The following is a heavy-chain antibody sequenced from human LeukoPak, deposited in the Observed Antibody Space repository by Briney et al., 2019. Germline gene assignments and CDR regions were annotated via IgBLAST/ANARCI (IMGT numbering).Heavy chain of an antibody. CDR3: AKVPMYSGSYYYYMDV. D-gene: IGHD1-26*01. V-gene: IGHV3-30*02. CDR2: IRYDGSNK. CDR1: GFTFSSYG. J-gene: IGHJ6*03. Sequence: GGSLRLSCAASGFTFSSYGMHWVRQAPGKGLEWVAFIRYDGSNKYYADSVKGRFTISRDNSKNTLYLQMNSLRAEDTAVYYCAKVPMYSGSYYYYMDVWGKGTTVTISS.